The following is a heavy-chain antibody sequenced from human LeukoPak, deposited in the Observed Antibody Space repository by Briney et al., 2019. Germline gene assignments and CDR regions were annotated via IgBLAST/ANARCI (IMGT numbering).Heavy chain of an antibody. J-gene: IGHJ3*02. CDR2: IYTSGST. V-gene: IGHV4-4*07. Sequence: SETLSLTCTVSGGSISSYYWSWIRQPAGKGLEWIGHIYTSGSTKYNPSLKGRVTMSVDTSKNQFSLNLSSVTAADTAVYYCARDHEDIVATIWGEGLNIWGRGTVVTVPS. D-gene: IGHD5-12*01. CDR1: GGSISSYY. CDR3: ARDHEDIVATIWGEGLNI.